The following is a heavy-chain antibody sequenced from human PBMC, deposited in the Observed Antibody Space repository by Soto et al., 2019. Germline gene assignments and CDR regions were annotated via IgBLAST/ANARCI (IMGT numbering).Heavy chain of an antibody. CDR2: IYYSGST. V-gene: IGHV4-31*02. D-gene: IGHD3-3*01. CDR3: ARGHYDFWSGSGWFDP. Sequence: PSETLSLTCTVSGGSISSGGYYWSWIRQHPGKGLEWIGYIYYSGSTYYNPSLKSRVTISVDTSKNQFSLKLSSVTAADTAVYYCARGHYDFWSGSGWFDPWGQGTLVTVSS. J-gene: IGHJ5*02. CDR1: GGSISSGGYY.